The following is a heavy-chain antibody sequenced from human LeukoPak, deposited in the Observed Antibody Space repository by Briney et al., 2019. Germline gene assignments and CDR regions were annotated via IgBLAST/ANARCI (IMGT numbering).Heavy chain of an antibody. V-gene: IGHV3-48*03. J-gene: IGHJ6*03. CDR2: ISSSGSTI. D-gene: IGHD5-18*01. Sequence: SGGSLRLSCAASGFTFSSYEMNWVRQAPGKGLEWVSYISSSGSTIYYADSVKGRFTISRDNAKNSLYLQMNSLRAEDTAVYYCARLGYSYGYSYYYYYMDVWGKGTTVTVSS. CDR1: GFTFSSYE. CDR3: ARLGYSYGYSYYYYYMDV.